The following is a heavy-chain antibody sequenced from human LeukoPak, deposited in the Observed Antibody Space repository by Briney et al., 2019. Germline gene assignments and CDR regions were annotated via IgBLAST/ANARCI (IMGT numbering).Heavy chain of an antibody. CDR2: ISSSSSYI. D-gene: IGHD6-13*01. CDR3: ARALLAAAGIRYFDY. Sequence: GGSLRLSCAASGFTFSSYSMNWVRQAPGKGLGWVSSISSSSSYIYYADSVKGRFTISRDNAKNSLYLQMNSLRAEDTAVYYCARALLAAAGIRYFDYWGQGTLVTVPS. V-gene: IGHV3-21*01. CDR1: GFTFSSYS. J-gene: IGHJ4*02.